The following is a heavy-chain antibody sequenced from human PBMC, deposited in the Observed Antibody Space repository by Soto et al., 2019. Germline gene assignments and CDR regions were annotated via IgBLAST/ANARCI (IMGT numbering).Heavy chain of an antibody. Sequence: EEQLVESGGGLVKPGGSLRLSCAASGFTFSTYTMNWVRQAPGKGLEWVSCVTSDGYIYYADSVKGRFTISRDNAKKSLYLQMNSLRAEDTAVYYCARDPNYCTTTNCYVDYWGQGTLVTVPS. CDR1: GFTFSTYT. J-gene: IGHJ4*02. D-gene: IGHD2-2*01. CDR2: VTSDGYI. CDR3: ARDPNYCTTTNCYVDY. V-gene: IGHV3-21*01.